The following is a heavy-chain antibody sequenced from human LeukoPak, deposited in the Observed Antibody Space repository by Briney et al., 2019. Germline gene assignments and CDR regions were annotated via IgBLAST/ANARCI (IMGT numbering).Heavy chain of an antibody. CDR1: DGSISSGSYY. CDR3: ARRPWPLYYFDY. V-gene: IGHV4-61*02. D-gene: IGHD6-6*01. Sequence: SETLSLTCTVSDGSISSGSYYWSWIRQPAGKGLEWIGRFYTSGSTNYNPPLKSRVTISVDTSKNQFSLKLSSVTAADTAVYYCARRPWPLYYFDYWGQGTLVTVSS. J-gene: IGHJ4*02. CDR2: FYTSGST.